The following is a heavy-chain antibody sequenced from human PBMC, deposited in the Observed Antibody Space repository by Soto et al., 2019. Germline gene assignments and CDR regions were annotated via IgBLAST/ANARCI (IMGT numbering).Heavy chain of an antibody. CDR2: IKSKTDGGTT. Sequence: EVQLVESGGGLVKPGGSLRLSCAASGFTFSNAWMNWVRQAPGKGLEWVGRIKSKTDGGTTDYAAPVKGRFTISRDDSTITLYLQMDSLETDDTAVYYCTTESAEWELLRGYYYYGMDVWGQGTTVPGSS. CDR3: TTESAEWELLRGYYYYGMDV. CDR1: GFTFSNAW. V-gene: IGHV3-15*07. J-gene: IGHJ6*02. D-gene: IGHD1-26*01.